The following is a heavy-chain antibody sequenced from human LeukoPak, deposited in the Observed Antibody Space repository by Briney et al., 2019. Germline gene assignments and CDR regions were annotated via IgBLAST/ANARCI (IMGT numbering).Heavy chain of an antibody. CDR1: GFTFSSYA. Sequence: PGGSLRLSCAASGFTFSSYAMHWVRQAPGKGLEYVSAISSNGGSTYNANFVKGRFTISRDNSKNTLYLQMGSLRAEDMAVYYCARGLDYDSSGYLNYWGQGTLVTVSS. V-gene: IGHV3-64*01. CDR3: ARGLDYDSSGYLNY. D-gene: IGHD3-22*01. CDR2: ISSNGGST. J-gene: IGHJ4*02.